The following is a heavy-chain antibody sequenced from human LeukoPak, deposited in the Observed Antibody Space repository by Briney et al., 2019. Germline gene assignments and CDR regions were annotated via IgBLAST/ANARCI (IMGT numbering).Heavy chain of an antibody. V-gene: IGHV3-48*04. D-gene: IGHD3-22*01. CDR3: ARDGTYYYDSSGYPSPFDY. CDR2: ISSSSSVI. Sequence: GGSLRLSCAASGFTFSSYSMNWVRQTPGKGLEWVSYISSSSSVIYYADSVKGRFTISRDNAKNSLYLQMNSLRAEDTAVYYCARDGTYYYDSSGYPSPFDYWGQGTLVTVSS. J-gene: IGHJ4*02. CDR1: GFTFSSYS.